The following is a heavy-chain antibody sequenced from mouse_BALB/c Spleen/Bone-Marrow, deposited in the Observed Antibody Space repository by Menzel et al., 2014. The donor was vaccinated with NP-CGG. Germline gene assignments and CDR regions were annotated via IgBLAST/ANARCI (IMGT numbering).Heavy chain of an antibody. CDR2: INTYNGGT. CDR3: ARSGTRGNYAMDY. D-gene: IGHD4-1*01. V-gene: IGHV1-18*01. Sequence: EVQLQQSGPELVEPGASMKISCKASGYSLTGYSMNWVKQSHGKNLEWIGLINTYNGGTNYNQKFKGKATLTVDKSSSTAYMEFLSLTSEDSAVYYCARSGTRGNYAMDYWGQGTSVTVSS. CDR1: GYSLTGYS. J-gene: IGHJ4*01.